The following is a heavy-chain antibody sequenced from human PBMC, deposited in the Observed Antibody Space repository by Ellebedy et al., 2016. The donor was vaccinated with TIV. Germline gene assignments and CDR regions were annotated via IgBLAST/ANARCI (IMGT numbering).Heavy chain of an antibody. V-gene: IGHV3-7*03. D-gene: IGHD1-26*01. J-gene: IGHJ4*02. CDR2: IKQDGSKR. CDR1: GFTFSSYW. CDR3: ARDTLVGVTDSYFDY. Sequence: GESLKISCAASGFTFSSYWMRWVRQAPGKGLEWVANIKQDGSKRLYVDSVKGRITISIDNAKNSLYLQMNNLRAEDTAVYYCARDTLVGVTDSYFDYWGQGTLVTVSS.